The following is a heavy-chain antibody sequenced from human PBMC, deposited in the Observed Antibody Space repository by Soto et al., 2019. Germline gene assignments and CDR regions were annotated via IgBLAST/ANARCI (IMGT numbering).Heavy chain of an antibody. CDR3: ARAGAYCGGDCYDY. CDR1: GGSFSGYY. D-gene: IGHD2-21*01. CDR2: INHSGST. J-gene: IGHJ4*02. V-gene: IGHV4-34*01. Sequence: SETLSLTCAVYGGSFSGYYWSWIRQPPGKGLEWIGEINHSGSTNYNPSLKSRVTISVDTSKNQFSLKLSSVTAADTAVYYCARAGAYCGGDCYDYWGQGTLVTVS.